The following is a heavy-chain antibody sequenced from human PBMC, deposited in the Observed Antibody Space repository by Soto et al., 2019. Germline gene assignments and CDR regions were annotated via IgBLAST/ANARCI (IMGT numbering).Heavy chain of an antibody. CDR2: IYYSGST. J-gene: IGHJ5*02. CDR3: ATIYDSSGYYYGNNWFDP. V-gene: IGHV4-31*03. D-gene: IGHD3-22*01. Sequence: SETLSLTCTVSGASISSGDYYWSWIRQHPGKGLEWIGYIYYSGSTYYNPSLKSRVSISVDTSKNQFSLKLSSVTAADTAVYYCATIYDSSGYYYGNNWFDPWGQGTLVTVSS. CDR1: GASISSGDYY.